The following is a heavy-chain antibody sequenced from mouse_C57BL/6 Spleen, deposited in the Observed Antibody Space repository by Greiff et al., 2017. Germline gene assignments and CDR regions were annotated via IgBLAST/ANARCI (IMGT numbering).Heavy chain of an antibody. J-gene: IGHJ2*01. D-gene: IGHD1-1*01. CDR3: ERARFITTVVPFDY. CDR2: SDPSDSET. Sequence: QVQLQQPGAELVRPGSSVKLSCKASGYTFTSYWMHWVKQRPIQGLEWIDNSDPSDSETHYNQKFKDKATLTVTKSSSTDYMQLSSLTSEDSAVYYGERARFITTVVPFDYWGQGTTLSVDS. V-gene: IGHV1-52*01. CDR1: GYTFTSYW.